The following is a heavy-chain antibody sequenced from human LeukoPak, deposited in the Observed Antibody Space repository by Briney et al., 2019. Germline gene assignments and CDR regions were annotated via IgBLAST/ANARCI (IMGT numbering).Heavy chain of an antibody. CDR1: GGPISSYY. CDR2: IYYSGST. J-gene: IGHJ3*02. V-gene: IGHV4-59*01. Sequence: ASETLSLTCTVSGGPISSYYWSWIRQPPGEGLEWIGYIYYSGSTDYNPSLKSRVTILVDTSKNQFSLKLSSVTAAGTAVYYCARGTSSWSPYAFDIWGQGTMVTVSS. CDR3: ARGTSSWSPYAFDI. D-gene: IGHD6-13*01.